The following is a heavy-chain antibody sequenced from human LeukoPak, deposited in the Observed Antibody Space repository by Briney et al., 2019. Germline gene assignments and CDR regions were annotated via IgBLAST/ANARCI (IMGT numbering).Heavy chain of an antibody. D-gene: IGHD2-21*02. CDR1: GYTCTAYW. Sequence: GGSLRLSSVASGYTCTAYWMHWVRPGPERGLVWVSRINEDGRSTSYADSVRGRFTIPRHNAKDTLHLQMNSLRAEDAAVYYCTRRAFGARDSGGQGTLVTVSS. CDR3: TRRAFGARDS. V-gene: IGHV3-74*01. CDR2: INEDGRST. J-gene: IGHJ4*02.